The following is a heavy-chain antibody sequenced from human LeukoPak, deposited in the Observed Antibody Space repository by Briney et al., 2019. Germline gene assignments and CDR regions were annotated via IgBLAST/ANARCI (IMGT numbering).Heavy chain of an antibody. D-gene: IGHD6-13*01. CDR2: IYYSGST. V-gene: IGHV4-59*01. CDR1: GGSIRSYY. Sequence: ASETLSLTCTVSGGSIRSYYWSWIRQPPGKGLEWIAYIYYSGSTNYNPSLKSRVTISVDTSKNQFSLKLSSVTAADTAVYYCARVYYSNSYDYWYFDLWGRGTLVTVSS. J-gene: IGHJ2*01. CDR3: ARVYYSNSYDYWYFDL.